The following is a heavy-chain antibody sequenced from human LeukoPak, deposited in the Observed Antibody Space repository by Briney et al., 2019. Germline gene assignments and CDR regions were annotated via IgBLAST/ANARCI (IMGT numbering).Heavy chain of an antibody. CDR2: ISGDGGST. Sequence: GGSLRLSCAASGFTFGDYAMHWVRQAPGKGLEWVSLISGDGGSTYYADSVKGRFTISGDNSKNSLYLQMNSLRTEDTALYYCATHDYYGSGSYYNVGYYYMDVWGKGTTVTVSS. J-gene: IGHJ6*03. CDR1: GFTFGDYA. V-gene: IGHV3-43*02. CDR3: ATHDYYGSGSYYNVGYYYMDV. D-gene: IGHD3-10*01.